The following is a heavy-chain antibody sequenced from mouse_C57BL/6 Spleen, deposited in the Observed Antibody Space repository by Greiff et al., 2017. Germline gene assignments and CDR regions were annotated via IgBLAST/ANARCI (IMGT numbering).Heavy chain of an antibody. CDR3: AREGIYYGNYVPFAY. J-gene: IGHJ3*01. V-gene: IGHV3-6*01. Sequence: EVKLQESGPGLVKPSQSLSLTCSVTGYSITSGYYWNWIRQFPGNKLEWMGYISYDGSNNYNPSLKNRISITRDTSKNQFFLRLNSVTTEDTATYYCAREGIYYGNYVPFAYWGQGTLVTVSA. D-gene: IGHD2-1*01. CDR2: ISYDGSN. CDR1: GYSITSGYY.